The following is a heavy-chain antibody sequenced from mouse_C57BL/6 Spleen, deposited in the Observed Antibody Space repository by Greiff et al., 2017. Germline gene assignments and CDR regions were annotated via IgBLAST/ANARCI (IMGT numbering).Heavy chain of an antibody. CDR3: ARPPATVVATGGYIDV. V-gene: IGHV5-17*01. J-gene: IGHJ1*03. CDR1: GFTFSDYG. CDR2: ISSGSSTI. D-gene: IGHD1-1*01. Sequence: EVNLVESGGGLVKPGGSLKLSCAASGFTFSDYGLHWVRQAPEKGLEWVAYISSGSSTIYYADTVKGRFNISRDNAKNTLFLPMTILRSEDTAMYYCARPPATVVATGGYIDVWGKGTTVTVSS.